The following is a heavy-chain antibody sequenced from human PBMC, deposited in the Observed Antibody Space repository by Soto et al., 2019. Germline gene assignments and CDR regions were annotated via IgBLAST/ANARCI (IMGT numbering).Heavy chain of an antibody. J-gene: IGHJ4*02. V-gene: IGHV3-15*01. CDR2: VKSKTDGGAT. CDR1: GFTFGNAW. CDR3: AQGVYSYGLDY. D-gene: IGHD3-16*01. Sequence: EVQLVESGGGLVKPGGSLRLSCAASGFTFGNAWMSWVRQAPGKGLEWVGHVKSKTDGGATEYGAPVRDRFTISRDENTLFLQMNSLKTEDTAVYYCAQGVYSYGLDYWAQGTLVTVSS.